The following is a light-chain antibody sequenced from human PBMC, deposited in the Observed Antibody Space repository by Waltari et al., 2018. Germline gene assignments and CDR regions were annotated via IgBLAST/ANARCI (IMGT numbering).Light chain of an antibody. Sequence: SSELTQDPAVSVALGQTVRITCHGDSLSSYYASWYQQKPGQAPVLVIYGKNNRPSGIPDRFSGSSSGNTASLTITGAQAEDEADYYCNSRDSSGNHPHVVFGGGTKLTVL. CDR3: NSRDSSGNHPHVV. CDR2: GKN. CDR1: SLSSYY. V-gene: IGLV3-19*01. J-gene: IGLJ2*01.